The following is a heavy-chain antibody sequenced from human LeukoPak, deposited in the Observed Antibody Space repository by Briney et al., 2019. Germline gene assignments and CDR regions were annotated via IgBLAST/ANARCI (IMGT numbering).Heavy chain of an antibody. J-gene: IGHJ4*02. CDR2: IYSSGST. D-gene: IGHD2-21*01. Sequence: PSETLSLTCTVSGGYISSYYWSWIRQPAGKGLEWIGRIYSSGSTKYNPSLVGRVTMTVDTSKNQFSLKLSSVTAADTAVYYCANTQAGIGDFDYWGQGSLVTVSS. CDR1: GGYISSYY. V-gene: IGHV4-4*07. CDR3: ANTQAGIGDFDY.